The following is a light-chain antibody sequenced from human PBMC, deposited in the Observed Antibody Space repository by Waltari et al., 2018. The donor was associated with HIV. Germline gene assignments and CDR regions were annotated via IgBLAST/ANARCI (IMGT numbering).Light chain of an antibody. CDR3: AAWDDSLNAWV. CDR1: SSNIGSNI. CDR2: SNN. V-gene: IGLV1-44*01. Sequence: QSVLTQPPSASGTPGQRVSISCSGSSSNIGSNIVNCYQQLPGTAPKLLIYSNNQLPSGVPDRFSCSKSGTSASLAISGLQSEDEADYYCAAWDDSLNAWVFGGGTKLTVL. J-gene: IGLJ3*02.